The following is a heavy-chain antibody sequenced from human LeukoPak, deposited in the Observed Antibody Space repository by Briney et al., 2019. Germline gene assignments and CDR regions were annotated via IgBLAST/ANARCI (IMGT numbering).Heavy chain of an antibody. D-gene: IGHD2-8*01. J-gene: IGHJ4*02. CDR2: VWYDGNNK. V-gene: IGHV3-33*01. CDR1: GFIFSSHG. Sequence: PGGSLRLSCAASGFIFSSHGMHWVRRAPGKGLEWVAVVWYDGNNKYYADSVKGRFTISRDNSRNMVYLQMNSLRADDTATYYCARWGVAKRIDYWGQGSMVTVSS. CDR3: ARWGVAKRIDY.